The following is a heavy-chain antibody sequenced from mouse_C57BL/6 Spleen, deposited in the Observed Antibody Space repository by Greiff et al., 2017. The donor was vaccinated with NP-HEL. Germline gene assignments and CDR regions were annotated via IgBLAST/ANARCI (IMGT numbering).Heavy chain of an antibody. V-gene: IGHV1-81*01. CDR3: ARLDYYGSSPHYWYFDV. D-gene: IGHD1-1*01. CDR1: GYTFTSYG. CDR2: IYPRSGNT. Sequence: VQGVESGAELARPGASVKLSCKASGYTFTSYGISWVKQRTGQGLEWIGEIYPRSGNTYYNEKFKGKATLTADKSSSTAYMELRSLTSEDSAVYFCARLDYYGSSPHYWYFDVWGTGTTVTVSS. J-gene: IGHJ1*03.